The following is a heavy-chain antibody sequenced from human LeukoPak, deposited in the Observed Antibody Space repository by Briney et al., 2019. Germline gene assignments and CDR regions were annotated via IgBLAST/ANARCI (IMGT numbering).Heavy chain of an antibody. Sequence: GESLKISCKGSGYSFTSYWIGWVRQMPGKGLEWMGIIYPGDSDTRYSPSFQGQVTISADKSISTAYLQWSSLKASDTAMYYCARHVARYSSILGYYYYYMDVWGKGTTVTVSS. CDR1: GYSFTSYW. V-gene: IGHV5-51*01. CDR2: IYPGDSDT. D-gene: IGHD6-19*01. J-gene: IGHJ6*03. CDR3: ARHVARYSSILGYYYYYMDV.